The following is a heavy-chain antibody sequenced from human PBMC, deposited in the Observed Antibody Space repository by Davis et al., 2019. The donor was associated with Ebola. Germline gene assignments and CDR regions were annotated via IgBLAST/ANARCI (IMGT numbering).Heavy chain of an antibody. CDR2: ISAHNGNT. CDR3: ARDKSGGFSPIDY. V-gene: IGHV1-18*04. CDR1: GYTFTSYG. Sequence: AASVKVSCKASGYTFTSYGISWVRQAPGQGLEWMGWISAHNGNTNYAQKLQGRVTMTTDTSTSTAYMGLRSLISDDTAVYYCARDKSGGFSPIDYWGQGTLVTVSS. J-gene: IGHJ4*02. D-gene: IGHD1-26*01.